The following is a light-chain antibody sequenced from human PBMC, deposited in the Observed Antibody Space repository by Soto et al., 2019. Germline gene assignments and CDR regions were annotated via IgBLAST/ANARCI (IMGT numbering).Light chain of an antibody. J-gene: IGKJ1*01. CDR3: QQYSISST. CDR2: GVS. CDR1: QRVSSSS. Sequence: EIVLTQSPATLSLSPGERATLSCRASQRVSSSSLAWYQHKPGQSPRLLIFGVSSSATDIPDRFSGSGSGADFTLTTNRLEPEDFAVYYYQQYSISSTFGQGTKVDIK. V-gene: IGKV3-20*01.